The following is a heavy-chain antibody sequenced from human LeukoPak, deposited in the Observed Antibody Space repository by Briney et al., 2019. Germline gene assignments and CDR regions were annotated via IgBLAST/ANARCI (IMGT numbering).Heavy chain of an antibody. V-gene: IGHV3-21*01. CDR2: ISSSSSYI. J-gene: IGHJ5*02. Sequence: GGSLRLSCAASGFTFSSYSMNWVSQAPGKGLEWVSSISSSSSYIYYADSVKGRFTISRDNAKNSLYLQMNSLRAEDTAVYYCARDYSSSSWSKFDPWGQGTLVTVSS. CDR1: GFTFSSYS. CDR3: ARDYSSSSWSKFDP. D-gene: IGHD6-13*01.